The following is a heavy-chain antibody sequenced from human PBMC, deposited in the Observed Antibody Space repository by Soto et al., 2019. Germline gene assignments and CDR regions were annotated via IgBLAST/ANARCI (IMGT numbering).Heavy chain of an antibody. J-gene: IGHJ4*02. Sequence: GGSLRLSCAASAFTFSSYAMTWVRQAPGKGLEWVSSIGSSGSTTYYADSVKGRFTIFRDTSKNTLYLQMNSLRGEDTAVYYCARVRPAAGCDYWGQGTLVTVSS. CDR1: AFTFSSYA. D-gene: IGHD6-13*01. V-gene: IGHV3-23*01. CDR3: ARVRPAAGCDY. CDR2: IGSSGSTT.